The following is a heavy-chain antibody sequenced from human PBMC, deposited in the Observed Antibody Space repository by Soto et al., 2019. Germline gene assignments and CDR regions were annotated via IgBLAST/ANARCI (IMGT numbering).Heavy chain of an antibody. CDR2: ITPDNGNT. CDR1: GYTFNTYT. J-gene: IGHJ4*02. Sequence: QVQLVQSGAEVMKPGASVKVSCKASGYTFNTYTIHWVRQAPGQSLEWMGWITPDNGNTYFSQKFQGRVTVTRDTSASTAYLELSSRTSEDTAVYYSAREPSHAVYFDYWGLGSLVTVSS. V-gene: IGHV1-3*01. CDR3: AREPSHAVYFDY.